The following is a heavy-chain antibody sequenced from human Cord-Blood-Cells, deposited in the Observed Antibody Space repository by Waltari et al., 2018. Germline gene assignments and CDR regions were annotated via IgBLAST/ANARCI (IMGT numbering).Heavy chain of an antibody. CDR1: GFTFSSYA. Sequence: QVQLVESGGGVVQPGRSLRLSCAASGFTFSSYAMHWVRQAPGKGLEWVAVISYDESNKYYADSVKGRFTISRDNSKNTLYLQMNSLRAEDTAVYYCARDSRSGGMDVWGQGTTVTVSS. CDR2: ISYDESNK. J-gene: IGHJ6*02. CDR3: ARDSRSGGMDV. V-gene: IGHV3-30-3*01.